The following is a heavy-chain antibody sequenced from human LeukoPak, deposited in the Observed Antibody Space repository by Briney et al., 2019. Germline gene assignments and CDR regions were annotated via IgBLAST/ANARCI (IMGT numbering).Heavy chain of an antibody. V-gene: IGHV1-2*02. Sequence: ASVKVSCKASGYTFTGYYMHWVRQAPGQGLEWMGGINPNSGGTNYAKTFQGRVTMTRDTSISTAYMELSRLRSDDTAVYYCARGTRRYCSGGSCYRYWGQGTLVTVSS. CDR2: INPNSGGT. D-gene: IGHD2-15*01. CDR3: ARGTRRYCSGGSCYRY. CDR1: GYTFTGYY. J-gene: IGHJ4*02.